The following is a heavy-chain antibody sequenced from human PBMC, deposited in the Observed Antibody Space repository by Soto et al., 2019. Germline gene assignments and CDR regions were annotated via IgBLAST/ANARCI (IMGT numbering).Heavy chain of an antibody. J-gene: IGHJ5*02. CDR2: IYYSEST. CDR3: ASQDIVVVPAAIGWFDP. V-gene: IGHV4-39*01. D-gene: IGHD2-2*01. Sequence: QLQLQESGPGLVKPSETLSLTCTVSGGSISSSSYYWGWIRQPPGKGLEWIGSIYYSESTYYNPSLKSRVTISVDTSKNQFSLKLSSVTAADTAVYYCASQDIVVVPAAIGWFDPWGQGTLVTVSS. CDR1: GGSISSSSYY.